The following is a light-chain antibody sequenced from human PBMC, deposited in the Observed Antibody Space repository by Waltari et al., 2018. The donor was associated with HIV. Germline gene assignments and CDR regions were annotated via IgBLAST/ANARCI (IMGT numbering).Light chain of an antibody. CDR1: QSISTY. J-gene: IGKJ4*01. Sequence: DIQMTQSPSSLSASVRDRVTITCRASQSISTYLNWYQQKPGEAPKLLIYAASSLQSGVPSRFSGSGSGTDFTLTISNLQPEDFAIYYCQQSYRTLTFGGGTKMDIK. CDR3: QQSYRTLT. V-gene: IGKV1-39*01. CDR2: AAS.